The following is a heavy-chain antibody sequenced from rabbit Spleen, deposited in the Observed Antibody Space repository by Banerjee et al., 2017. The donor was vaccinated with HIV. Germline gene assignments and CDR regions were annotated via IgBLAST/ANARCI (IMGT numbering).Heavy chain of an antibody. CDR3: ARDTSSSFSSYGMDL. D-gene: IGHD1-1*01. J-gene: IGHJ6*01. Sequence: QSLEESGGGLVQPEGSLTLTCKASGFSFSSSDYMCWVRQAPGKGLEWIACIVSGWSSNIYYANWAKGRFTISKTSSTTVTLQVASLTAADTATYFCARDTSSSFSSYGMDLWGQGTLVTVS. CDR2: IVSGWSSNI. CDR1: GFSFSSSDY. V-gene: IGHV1S40*01.